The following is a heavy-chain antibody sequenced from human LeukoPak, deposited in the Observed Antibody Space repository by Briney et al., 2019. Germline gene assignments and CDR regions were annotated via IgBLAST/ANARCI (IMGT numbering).Heavy chain of an antibody. Sequence: SETLSLTCTVSGGSVSSGHYYWSWIRQPPGKGLEWIGYIHYTGSTSYNPSLESRVTMSGDTSKNQFSLKLSSVTPADTAVYYCAREIYYGSGGYSRTDYHGMDYWGKGTTVTVSS. J-gene: IGHJ6*04. CDR2: IHYTGST. V-gene: IGHV4-61*01. CDR3: AREIYYGSGGYSRTDYHGMDY. CDR1: GGSVSSGHYY. D-gene: IGHD3-10*01.